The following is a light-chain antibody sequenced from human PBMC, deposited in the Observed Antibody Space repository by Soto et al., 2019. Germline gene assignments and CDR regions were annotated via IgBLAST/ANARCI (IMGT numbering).Light chain of an antibody. Sequence: QSALTQPASVSGSPGQSITISCTGTSSDVGGYNLVSWYQQYPDKAPKLMIFDVNTRPSGVSNRVSGSKSGNTAALTISGLRAEDEDDYYCSSYKSSSTLPYVFGTGTKVTVL. V-gene: IGLV2-14*01. CDR2: DVN. CDR3: SSYKSSSTLPYV. CDR1: SSDVGGYNL. J-gene: IGLJ1*01.